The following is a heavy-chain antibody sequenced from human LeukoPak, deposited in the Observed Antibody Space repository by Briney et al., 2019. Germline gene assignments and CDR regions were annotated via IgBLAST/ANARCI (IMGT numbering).Heavy chain of an antibody. Sequence: GASVKVSRKTSGYSFTGYLIHWVRQAPGQGFEWLGWINPNSGGTNYAQKFQDSVSMTRDTSINTVYMELSSLRLDDTAVYYCARGVAAGGRRLDPWGQGTLITVSS. D-gene: IGHD2-15*01. CDR1: GYSFTGYL. CDR2: INPNSGGT. CDR3: ARGVAAGGRRLDP. V-gene: IGHV1-2*02. J-gene: IGHJ5*02.